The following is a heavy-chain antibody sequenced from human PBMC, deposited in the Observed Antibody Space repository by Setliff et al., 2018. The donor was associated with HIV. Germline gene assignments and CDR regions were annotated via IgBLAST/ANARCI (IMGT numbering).Heavy chain of an antibody. J-gene: IGHJ5*02. CDR3: AKEGNSVDNWLDP. CDR2: IYYSGST. CDR1: GGSISSGGYY. Sequence: PSETLSLTCTVSGGSISSGGYYWSWIRQHPGKGLEWIGYIYYSGSTYYNPSLKSRVTISVDTSKNQFSLKLSSVTAADTAVYYCAKEGNSVDNWLDPWGPGTLVTVSS. D-gene: IGHD1-26*01. V-gene: IGHV4-31*03.